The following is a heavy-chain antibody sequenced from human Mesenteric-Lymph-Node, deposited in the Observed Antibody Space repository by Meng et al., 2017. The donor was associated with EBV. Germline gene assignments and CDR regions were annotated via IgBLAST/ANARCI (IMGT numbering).Heavy chain of an antibody. J-gene: IGHJ4*02. Sequence: QVQLVQLGSELKTPWASVKVSCKASVYIFTYFGLNWVRQAPGQGLEWLGWINTNSGHPAYAQGFTGRLVFSLDTSVNTAFLQINDLKSDDTAIYYCVKDRGFGELFDFWGQGTLVTVSS. V-gene: IGHV7-4-1*02. CDR2: INTNSGHP. CDR3: VKDRGFGELFDF. CDR1: VYIFTYFG. D-gene: IGHD3-10*01.